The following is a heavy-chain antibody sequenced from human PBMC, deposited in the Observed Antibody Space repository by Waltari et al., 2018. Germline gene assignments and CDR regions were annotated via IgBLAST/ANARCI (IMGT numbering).Heavy chain of an antibody. V-gene: IGHV3-48*04. Sequence: EVQLVESGGGLVQPGGSLRLSCAASGLTFPPYSMTWVRQAPVKGLEWISYVSGDSGYIYYADSVRGRFTISRDNAQNSMYLQMNNLRADDTAVYYCAGIRRGFWFFDLWGRGTLVTVSS. CDR1: GLTFPPYS. D-gene: IGHD3-10*01. CDR2: VSGDSGYI. CDR3: AGIRRGFWFFDL. J-gene: IGHJ2*01.